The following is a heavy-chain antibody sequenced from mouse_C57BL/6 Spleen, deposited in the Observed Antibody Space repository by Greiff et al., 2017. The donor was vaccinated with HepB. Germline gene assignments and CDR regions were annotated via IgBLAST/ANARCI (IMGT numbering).Heavy chain of an antibody. CDR2: IDPETGGT. Sequence: VKLMESGAELVRPGASVTLSCKASGYTFTDYEMHWVKQTPVHGLEWIGAIDPETGGTAYNQKFKGKAILTADKSSSTAYMELRSLTSEDSAVYYCTREGYYYGSSYVFDYWGQGTTLTVSS. J-gene: IGHJ2*01. CDR1: GYTFTDYE. D-gene: IGHD1-1*01. CDR3: TREGYYYGSSYVFDY. V-gene: IGHV1-15*01.